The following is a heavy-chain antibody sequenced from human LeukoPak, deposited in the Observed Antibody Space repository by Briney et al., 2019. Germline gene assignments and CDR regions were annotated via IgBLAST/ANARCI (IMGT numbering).Heavy chain of an antibody. D-gene: IGHD6-19*01. CDR1: GFTFSSYA. V-gene: IGHV3-23*01. Sequence: GGSLRLSCAATGFTFSSYAMTWVRQAPGKGLEWVSTIGGSTYYADSVKGRFTISRDNSENTLYLQMNSLRAEDTAVYYCAKQYSGGWYYFDYWGQGTLVTVSS. J-gene: IGHJ4*02. CDR2: IGGST. CDR3: AKQYSGGWYYFDY.